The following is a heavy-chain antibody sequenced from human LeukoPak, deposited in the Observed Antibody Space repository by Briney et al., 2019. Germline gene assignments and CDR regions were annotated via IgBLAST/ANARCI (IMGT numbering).Heavy chain of an antibody. CDR2: IYTSGST. CDR3: ARDRYYYDSSGINYFDY. CDR1: GGSISSYY. V-gene: IGHV4-4*07. D-gene: IGHD3-22*01. J-gene: IGHJ4*02. Sequence: SETLSLTCTVSGGSISSYYWSWIRQPAGKGLEWIGRIYTSGSTNYNPSLKSRVTMSVDTSKNQFSLKLSSVTAADTAVYYRARDRYYYDSSGINYFDYWGQGTLVTVSS.